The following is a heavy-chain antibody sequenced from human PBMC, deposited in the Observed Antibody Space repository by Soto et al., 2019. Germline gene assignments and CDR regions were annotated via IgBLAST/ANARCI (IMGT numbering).Heavy chain of an antibody. J-gene: IGHJ6*03. CDR3: ERVNVKRNYGYGSGSYPKARYYMDV. CDR2: MNPNSGNT. V-gene: IGHV1-8*01. CDR1: GYTFTSYD. Sequence: GASVKVSCKASGYTFTSYDINWVRQATGQGLEWMGWMNPNSGNTGYAQKFQGRVTMTRNTSISTAYMELSSLRSEDTAVYYCERVNVKRNYGYGSGSYPKARYYMDVWGKGTTVTVSS. D-gene: IGHD3-10*01.